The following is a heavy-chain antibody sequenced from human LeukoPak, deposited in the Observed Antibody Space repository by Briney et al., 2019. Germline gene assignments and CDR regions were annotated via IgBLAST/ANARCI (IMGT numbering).Heavy chain of an antibody. V-gene: IGHV4-34*01. CDR1: GGSFSGYY. D-gene: IGHD1-26*01. CDR2: INHSGST. Sequence: PSETLSLTCAVYGGSFSGYYWSWIRQPPGKGLESIGEINHSGSTNYNPSLKSRVTISVDTSKNQFSLKLSSVTAADTAVYYCARAEWGVRAPLNWFDPWGQGTLVTVSS. J-gene: IGHJ5*02. CDR3: ARAEWGVRAPLNWFDP.